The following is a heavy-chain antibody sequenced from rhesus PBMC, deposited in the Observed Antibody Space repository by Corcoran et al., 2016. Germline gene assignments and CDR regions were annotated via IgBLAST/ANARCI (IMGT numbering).Heavy chain of an antibody. J-gene: IGHJ5-1*01. Sequence: QVQLQESGPGLVKPAETLSLTCAVSGASISDYYYWNWIRQPPGKGLEWIGNIYGNSASTYYNPSLKSRVTISKDTSKNQFFLKLSAVTAADTAVDYCAREDSNRFDVWGPGVLVTVSS. CDR3: AREDSNRFDV. V-gene: IGHV4S9*01. CDR1: GASISDYYY. CDR2: IYGNSAST.